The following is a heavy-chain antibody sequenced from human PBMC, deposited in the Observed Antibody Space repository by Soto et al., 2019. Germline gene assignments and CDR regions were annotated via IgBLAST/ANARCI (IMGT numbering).Heavy chain of an antibody. Sequence: EVQLVESGGGLVKPGGSLKLSCVVSGLTFSGSAMHWVRQAPGKGREWVGRIRSRSNRYATTYDASVEGRFTISRDESKNTAYLQMNSLKTEDTAVYYCTRQEDDFWSGYYYYWGQGTLVTVSS. CDR2: IRSRSNRYAT. CDR3: TRQEDDFWSGYYYY. CDR1: GLTFSGSA. V-gene: IGHV3-73*01. J-gene: IGHJ4*02. D-gene: IGHD3-3*01.